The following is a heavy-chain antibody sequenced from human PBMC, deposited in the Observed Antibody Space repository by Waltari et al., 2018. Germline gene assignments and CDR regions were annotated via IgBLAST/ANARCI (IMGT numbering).Heavy chain of an antibody. CDR2: INHSGST. D-gene: IGHD2-15*01. CDR3: AHRRGIGKANNWFDP. CDR1: GGSFSGYY. J-gene: IGHJ5*02. Sequence: QVQLQQWGAGLLKPSETLSLTCAVYGGSFSGYYWSWIRQPPGKGLEWIGEINHSGSTNYNPSLKSRVTISVDTSKNQFSLKLSSVTAADTAVYYCAHRRGIGKANNWFDPWGQGTLVTVSS. V-gene: IGHV4-34*01.